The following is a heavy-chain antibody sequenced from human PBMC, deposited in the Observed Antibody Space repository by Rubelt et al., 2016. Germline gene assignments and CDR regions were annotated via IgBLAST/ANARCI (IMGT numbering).Heavy chain of an antibody. CDR2: IIPIFGTA. J-gene: IGHJ4*02. V-gene: IGHV1-69*13. CDR1: GGTFSSYA. CDR3: ARAVECRLGGDCYLAPFDY. Sequence: QVQLVQSGAEVKKPGASVKVSCKASGGTFSSYAISWVRQAPGQGLEWMGGIIPIFGTANYAQKFRGRVTITADKSTSTAYMVLSSLRSEDTAVYYCARAVECRLGGDCYLAPFDYWGQGTLVTVSS. D-gene: IGHD2-21*02.